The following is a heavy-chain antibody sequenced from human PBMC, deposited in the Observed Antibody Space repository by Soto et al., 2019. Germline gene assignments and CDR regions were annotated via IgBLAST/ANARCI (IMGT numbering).Heavy chain of an antibody. CDR3: ARSDCSSTSYFMYYYYMDV. CDR2: IYYSGST. Sequence: SETLSLPCTVSGGSISSSSYYWGWIRQPPGKGLEWIGSIYYSGSTYYNPSLKSRVTISVDTSKNQFSLKLSSVTAADTAVYYCARSDCSSTSYFMYYYYMDVWGKGTTVTVSS. D-gene: IGHD2-2*01. J-gene: IGHJ6*03. CDR1: GGSISSSSYY. V-gene: IGHV4-39*07.